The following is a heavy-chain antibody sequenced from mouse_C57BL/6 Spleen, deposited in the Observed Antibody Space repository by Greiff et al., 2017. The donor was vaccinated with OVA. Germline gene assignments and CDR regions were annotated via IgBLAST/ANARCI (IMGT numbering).Heavy chain of an antibody. J-gene: IGHJ4*01. CDR1: GFTFSDYG. CDR3: AQLGRGYAMDY. D-gene: IGHD4-1*02. V-gene: IGHV5-17*01. CDR2: ISSGSSTI. Sequence: EVKLMESGGGLVKPGGSLKLSCAASGFTFSDYGMHWVRQAPEKGLEWVAYISSGSSTIYYADTVKGRFTISRDNAKNTLFLQMTSLRSEDTAMYYCAQLGRGYAMDYWGQGTSVTVSS.